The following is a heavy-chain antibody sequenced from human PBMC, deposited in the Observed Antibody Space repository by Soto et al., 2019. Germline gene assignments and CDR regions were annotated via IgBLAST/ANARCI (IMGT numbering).Heavy chain of an antibody. D-gene: IGHD3-3*01. J-gene: IGHJ4*02. CDR2: IAQDGGDK. V-gene: IGHV3-7*01. CDR3: QRDLRGFLESGADF. CDR1: GFTFRSYW. Sequence: GGSLRLSCAASGFTFRSYWMNWVRQAPGKGLEWVANIAQDGGDKYYVDSVKGRFTISRDNAKNSLYLQMNSLRAEDTAVYYCQRDLRGFLESGADFWGQGSLVTVSS.